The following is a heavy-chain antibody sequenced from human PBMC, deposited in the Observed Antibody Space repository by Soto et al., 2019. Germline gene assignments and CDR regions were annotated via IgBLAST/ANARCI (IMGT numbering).Heavy chain of an antibody. J-gene: IGHJ5*02. CDR1: GGSISSGGYY. D-gene: IGHD3-3*01. CDR3: ARRSPHSTISPLDNWFDP. V-gene: IGHV4-31*02. CDR2: IYYSGST. Sequence: SETLSLTCTVSGGSISSGGYYWSWIRQHPGKGLEWIGYIYYSGSTYYNPSLKSRVTISVDTSKNQFSLKLSSVTAADTAVYYCARRSPHSTISPLDNWFDPWGQGTLVTVSS.